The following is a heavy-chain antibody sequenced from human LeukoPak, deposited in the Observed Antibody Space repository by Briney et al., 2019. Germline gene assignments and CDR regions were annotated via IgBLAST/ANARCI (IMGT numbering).Heavy chain of an antibody. D-gene: IGHD4-11*01. CDR2: IYYSRTT. CDR3: ARGRVTDYFDY. Sequence: SETLSLTCTVSGGSISSSSYYWGWIRQPPGMGLEWIGSIYYSRTTYYNPSLKSRVTISIDTSKNQFSLKLSSVTAADTAVYYCARGRVTDYFDYWGQGALVTVYS. V-gene: IGHV4-39*07. CDR1: GGSISSSSYY. J-gene: IGHJ4*02.